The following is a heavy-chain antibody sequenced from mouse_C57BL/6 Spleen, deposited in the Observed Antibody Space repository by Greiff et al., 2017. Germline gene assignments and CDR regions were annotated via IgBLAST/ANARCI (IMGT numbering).Heavy chain of an antibody. CDR1: GYTFTDYE. CDR2: IDPETGGT. CDR3: TRGRTGPFAY. V-gene: IGHV1-15*01. J-gene: IGHJ3*01. D-gene: IGHD4-1*01. Sequence: QVQLKQSGAELVRPGASVTLSCKASGYTFTDYEMHWVKQTPVHGLEWIGAIDPETGGTAYNQKFKGKAILTADKSSSTAYMELRSLTSEDSAVYYGTRGRTGPFAYWGQGTLVTVSA.